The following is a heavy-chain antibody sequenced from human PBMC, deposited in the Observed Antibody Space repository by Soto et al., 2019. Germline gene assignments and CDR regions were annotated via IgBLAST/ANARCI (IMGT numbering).Heavy chain of an antibody. CDR2: TYYKSKWYN. J-gene: IGHJ6*02. V-gene: IGHV6-1*01. CDR1: GDSVSSNSAA. Sequence: QVQLQQSGPGLVKPSQTLSLTCAISGDSVSSNSAAWNWIRQSPSRGLEWLGRTYYKSKWYNAYAASVKSRITINADTSRNQFSLHLNSETPEDTAVYYCARVNFNSLPMVTPSYPAGMDVWGQRTTVTVSS. CDR3: ARVNFNSLPMVTPSYPAGMDV. D-gene: IGHD5-18*01.